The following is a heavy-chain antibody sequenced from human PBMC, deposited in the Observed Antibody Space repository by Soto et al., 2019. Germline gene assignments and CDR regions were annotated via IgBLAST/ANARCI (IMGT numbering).Heavy chain of an antibody. J-gene: IGHJ4*02. CDR3: ARGQRSDPCFDY. CDR1: GGSFSGYY. V-gene: IGHV4-34*01. Sequence: TSETLSLTCAVYGGSFSGYYWDWIRQPPGKGLEWIGEINPDGATNYTPSLRGRVTISIDTSRNQFFLKLSSVTAADTAVYYCARGQRSDPCFDYWGQGALVTVSS. CDR2: INPDGAT.